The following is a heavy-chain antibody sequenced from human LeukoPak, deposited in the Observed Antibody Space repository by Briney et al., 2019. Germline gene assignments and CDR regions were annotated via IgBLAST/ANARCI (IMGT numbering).Heavy chain of an antibody. Sequence: GGSLRLSCAASGFTFSSYSMNWVRQAPGKGLEWVSSISSGSSYLYYADSMKGQFTIPRDNAKNSLYLQMNSLRAEDTAVYYCAKDPIVVVPAASGYWGQGTLVTVSS. D-gene: IGHD2-2*01. CDR2: ISSGSSYL. J-gene: IGHJ4*02. CDR1: GFTFSSYS. V-gene: IGHV3-21*04. CDR3: AKDPIVVVPAASGY.